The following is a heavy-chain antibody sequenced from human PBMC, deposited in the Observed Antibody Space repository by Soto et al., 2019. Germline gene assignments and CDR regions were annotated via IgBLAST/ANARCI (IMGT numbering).Heavy chain of an antibody. CDR3: ATSYDSGFVP. D-gene: IGHD5-12*01. J-gene: IGHJ5*02. CDR2: IKPDNGDT. V-gene: IGHV1-18*04. Sequence: QLQLVQSGAEVERPGASVRVSCKAYGYPFSKYGISWIRQAPGQGLEWMGWIKPDNGDTNYAQKFQGRVTMTTDTYSNTAYMELRSLRSDDTAVYYCATSYDSGFVPWGQGTLVSVSS. CDR1: GYPFSKYG.